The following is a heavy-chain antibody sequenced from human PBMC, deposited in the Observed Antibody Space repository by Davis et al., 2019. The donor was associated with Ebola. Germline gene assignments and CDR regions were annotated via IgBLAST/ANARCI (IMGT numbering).Heavy chain of an antibody. J-gene: IGHJ4*02. CDR2: ISSSSSTI. CDR3: AKDHKWELLPVFDY. Sequence: GESLKISCAASGFTFSSYGMHWVRQAPGKGLEWVSYISSSSSTIYYADSVKGRFTISRDNSKNTVDLQMNSLRAEDTAVYYCAKDHKWELLPVFDYWGQGTLVTVSS. D-gene: IGHD1-26*01. V-gene: IGHV3-48*01. CDR1: GFTFSSYG.